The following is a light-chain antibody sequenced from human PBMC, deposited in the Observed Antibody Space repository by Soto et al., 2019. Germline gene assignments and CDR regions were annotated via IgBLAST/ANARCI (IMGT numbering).Light chain of an antibody. CDR1: QTISNW. Sequence: DIQITQSPSTLSASVVDRVTITCRASQTISNWLAWYQQKPGKAPRLLIYDASTLESGVPSRFSGSASGTEFTLTISSLQPDDFATYYCQQHTFGQGTKVDIK. J-gene: IGKJ2*01. CDR2: DAS. V-gene: IGKV1-5*01. CDR3: QQHT.